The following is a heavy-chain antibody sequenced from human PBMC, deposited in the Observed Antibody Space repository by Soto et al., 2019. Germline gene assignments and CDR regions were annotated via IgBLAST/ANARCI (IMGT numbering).Heavy chain of an antibody. CDR3: EKSNHYSSSWFDY. V-gene: IGHV3-23*01. CDR1: GFTFSSYA. D-gene: IGHD6-13*01. Sequence: XESLSLSCAASGFTFSSYAMSWVGQAPGKGLEWVSAISGSGGSTYYADSVKGRFTISRDNSKNTLYLQMNSLRAEDTAVYYCEKSNHYSSSWFDYWGQGTLVTVS. CDR2: ISGSGGST. J-gene: IGHJ4*02.